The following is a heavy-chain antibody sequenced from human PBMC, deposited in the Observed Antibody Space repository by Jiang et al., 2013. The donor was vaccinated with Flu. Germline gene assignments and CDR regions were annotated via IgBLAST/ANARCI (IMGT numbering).Heavy chain of an antibody. D-gene: IGHD3-9*01. J-gene: IGHJ4*02. CDR2: IYPGDSDT. V-gene: IGHV5-51*01. CDR1: IQLYQLL. CDR3: ARRYFDWLVFTTPDYFDY. Sequence: VKKPGESLKISCKGFWIQLYQLLDRLGAPDARERPGVDGIIYPGDSDTRYSPSFQGQVTISADKSISTAYLQWSSLKASDTAMYYCARRYFDWLVFTTPDYFDYWGQGTLVTVSS.